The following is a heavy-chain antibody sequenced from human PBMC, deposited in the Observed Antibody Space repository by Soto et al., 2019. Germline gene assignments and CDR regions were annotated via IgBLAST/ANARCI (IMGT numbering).Heavy chain of an antibody. Sequence: PGESLKISCKGSGYSFTNYWIGWVRQMPGKGLEWMGLIYPGDSDTRYSPSFQGQVTISADKSINTAFLQWSSLKASDTAMYYCARHVPNMIPYGFDVWGQRTTVTVSS. CDR1: GYSFTNYW. J-gene: IGHJ6*02. CDR2: IYPGDSDT. D-gene: IGHD3-16*01. CDR3: ARHVPNMIPYGFDV. V-gene: IGHV5-51*01.